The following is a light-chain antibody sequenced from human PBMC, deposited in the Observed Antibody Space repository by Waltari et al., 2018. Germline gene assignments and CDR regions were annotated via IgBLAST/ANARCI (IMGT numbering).Light chain of an antibody. J-gene: IGKJ4*01. V-gene: IGKV1-39*01. CDR3: QQSYTTLLT. CDR1: QSISIY. CDR2: AAS. Sequence: DIQMTQSPSSLSASVGDRVTITCRASQSISIYLNWYQQRPGKAPKLLIYAASTLRSGVPSRFSGGGSGTDFTLTISSLQPEDFATYYCQQSYTTLLTFGGGTNVDI.